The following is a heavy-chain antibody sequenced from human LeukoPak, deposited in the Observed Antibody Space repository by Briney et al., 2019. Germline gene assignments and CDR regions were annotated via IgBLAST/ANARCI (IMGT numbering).Heavy chain of an antibody. Sequence: GASVKVSCKASGYTLTSFDFNWGRQATGQGLEWMGWMNPNSGNTGYAQKFQGRVTMTRNTSISTAYMELSSLRSEDTAVYHCARGPWGRWGQGTLVTVSS. D-gene: IGHD7-27*01. V-gene: IGHV1-8*01. CDR1: GYTLTSFD. CDR2: MNPNSGNT. CDR3: ARGPWGR. J-gene: IGHJ4*02.